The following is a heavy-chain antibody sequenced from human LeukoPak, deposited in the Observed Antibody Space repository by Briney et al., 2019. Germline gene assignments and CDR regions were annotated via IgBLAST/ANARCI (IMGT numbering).Heavy chain of an antibody. J-gene: IGHJ4*02. V-gene: IGHV3-23*01. CDR2: ISGSGGST. Sequence: GGSLRLSCAASGFTFSSYAMSWVRQAPGKGLEWVSAISGSGGSTYYADSVKGRFTISRDNSKNTLYLQMNSLRAEDTAVYYCAKGHIRGIAAAGTLDYWGQGTLVTVSS. CDR3: AKGHIRGIAAAGTLDY. CDR1: GFTFSSYA. D-gene: IGHD6-13*01.